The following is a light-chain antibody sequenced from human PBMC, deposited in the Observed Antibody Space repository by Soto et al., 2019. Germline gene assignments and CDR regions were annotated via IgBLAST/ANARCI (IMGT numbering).Light chain of an antibody. CDR3: GTWDSSLSAL. Sequence: QSVLTQPPSVSAAPGQKVTISCSGSSSNIGNNYVSWYQQPPGTAPKLLIYDNNKRPSGIPDRFSGSKSGTSATLGITGLQTGDEADYYCGTWDSSLSALFGVGTKVTVL. V-gene: IGLV1-51*01. CDR1: SSNIGNNY. J-gene: IGLJ2*01. CDR2: DNN.